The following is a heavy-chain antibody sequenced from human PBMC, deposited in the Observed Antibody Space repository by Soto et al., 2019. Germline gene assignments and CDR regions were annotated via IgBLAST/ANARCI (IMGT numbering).Heavy chain of an antibody. Sequence: QVQLQESGPGLVKPSETLSLTCTVSGASISTYYWSWIRQPPGKGLEWIGYIYYSGFTNYNPSLKSRVTISVDTSKNQFSLKLNSVTAADTAVYYCARGLYGDYSWEAFDIWGQGTMVTVSS. D-gene: IGHD4-17*01. J-gene: IGHJ3*02. CDR2: IYYSGFT. V-gene: IGHV4-59*01. CDR3: ARGLYGDYSWEAFDI. CDR1: GASISTYY.